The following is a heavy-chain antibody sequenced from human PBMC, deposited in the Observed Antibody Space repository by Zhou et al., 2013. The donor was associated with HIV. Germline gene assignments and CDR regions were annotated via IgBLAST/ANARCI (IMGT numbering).Heavy chain of an antibody. CDR3: ARESGYYFDH. V-gene: IGHV1-2*04. J-gene: IGHJ4*02. CDR1: GYTFTNFY. CDR2: INPNSGGT. D-gene: IGHD5-12*01. Sequence: QGQLVQSGAEVKNPGASVKVSCKASGYTFTNFYLYWVRQAPGQGLEWMGWINPNSGGTKYAQKFQGWATMTRDTSISTAYMELSRLRSDDTAVYYCARESGYYFDHWGQGTLVTVSS.